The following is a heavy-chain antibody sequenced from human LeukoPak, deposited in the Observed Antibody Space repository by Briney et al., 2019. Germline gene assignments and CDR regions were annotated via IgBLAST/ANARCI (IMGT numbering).Heavy chain of an antibody. CDR3: AKDLGWLQCYFDY. J-gene: IGHJ4*02. CDR1: GFTFSNYA. V-gene: IGHV3-23*01. D-gene: IGHD5-24*01. Sequence: GGSLRLSCATSGFTFSNYAMGWVRQAPGKGLEWVSAVSSSGNSAVYTDSVRGRFTISRDNSKNTLYLQMNSLRAEDTAVYYCAKDLGWLQCYFDYWGQGTLVTVAS. CDR2: VSSSGNSA.